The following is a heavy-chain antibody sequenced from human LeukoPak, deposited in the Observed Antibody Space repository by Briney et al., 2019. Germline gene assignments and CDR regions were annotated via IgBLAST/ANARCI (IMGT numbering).Heavy chain of an antibody. CDR2: IYYSGST. J-gene: IGHJ4*02. Sequence: SETLSLTCTASGGSISSYYWSWIRQPPGKGLEWIGYIYYSGSTNYNPSLKSRVTISVDTSKNQFSLKLSSVTAADTAVYYCARDEGHFDYWGQGTLVTVSS. CDR3: ARDEGHFDY. V-gene: IGHV4-59*01. CDR1: GGSISSYY.